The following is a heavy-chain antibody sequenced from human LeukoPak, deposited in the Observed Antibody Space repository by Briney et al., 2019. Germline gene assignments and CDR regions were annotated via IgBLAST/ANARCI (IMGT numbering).Heavy chain of an antibody. V-gene: IGHV3-23*01. CDR3: AKDRPNYYGSNGHYYRRDGDY. CDR2: TSGDGGAT. CDR1: GFTFSSYA. D-gene: IGHD3-22*01. Sequence: GGSLRLSCAASGFTFSSYAMSWVRQSTGKGLEWVSSTSGDGGATYYSNSVKGRFTISRDNSRNTLYLQMNSLRAEDTAVYYCAKDRPNYYGSNGHYYRRDGDYWGQGTLVTVTS. J-gene: IGHJ4*02.